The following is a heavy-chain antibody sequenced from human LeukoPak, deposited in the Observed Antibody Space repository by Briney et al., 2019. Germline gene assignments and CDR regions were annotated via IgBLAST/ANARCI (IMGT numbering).Heavy chain of an antibody. CDR3: ARGGRERYSSGWTDAFGI. Sequence: ASVKVSCKASGYTFTSYYMHWVRQAPGQGLEWMGIINPSGGSTSYAQKFQGRVTMTRDTSTSTVYMELSSLSSEDTAVYYCARGGRERYSSGWTDAFGIWGQGTMVTVSS. D-gene: IGHD6-19*01. CDR2: INPSGGST. J-gene: IGHJ3*02. CDR1: GYTFTSYY. V-gene: IGHV1-46*01.